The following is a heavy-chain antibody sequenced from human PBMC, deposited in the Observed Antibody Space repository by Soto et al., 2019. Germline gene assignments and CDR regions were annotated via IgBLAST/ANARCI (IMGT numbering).Heavy chain of an antibody. CDR1: GGSISSYY. V-gene: IGHV4-4*07. CDR3: ARDASFSASGSGSPYNWFDP. J-gene: IGHJ5*02. D-gene: IGHD3-10*01. CDR2: IYTSGST. Sequence: SETLSLTCTVSGGSISSYYWSWIRQPAGKGLEWIGRIYTSGSTNYNPSLKSRVTMSVDTSKNQFSLKLSSVTAADTAVYYCARDASFSASGSGSPYNWFDPWGQGTLVTVSS.